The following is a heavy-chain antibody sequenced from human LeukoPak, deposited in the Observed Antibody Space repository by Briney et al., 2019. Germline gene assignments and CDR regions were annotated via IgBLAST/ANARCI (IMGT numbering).Heavy chain of an antibody. D-gene: IGHD3-22*01. CDR3: ARHGGYHSPIDY. J-gene: IGHJ4*02. CDR1: AGSITNYY. Sequence: SETPSLTCTVSAGSITNYYWSWIRQPPGKGLEWIGYIYYTGSTNYNPSLKSRVSISVDTSKNQFSLKLSSVTAADTAVYYCARHGGYHSPIDYWGQGTLVTVSS. V-gene: IGHV4-59*08. CDR2: IYYTGST.